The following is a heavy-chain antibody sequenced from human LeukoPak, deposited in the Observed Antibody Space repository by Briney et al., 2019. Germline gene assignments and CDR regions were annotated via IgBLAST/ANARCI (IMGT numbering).Heavy chain of an antibody. CDR2: IKQDGSEK. J-gene: IGHJ4*02. Sequence: GGSLRLSCTLSGFTLSSNSMSCVRQAPGKGLEWVANIKQDGSEKYYVDSVKGRFTISRDNAKNSLYLQMNSLRAEDTAVYYCARYDYGDDYFDYWGQGTLVTVSS. V-gene: IGHV3-7*01. CDR3: ARYDYGDDYFDY. CDR1: GFTLSSNS. D-gene: IGHD4-17*01.